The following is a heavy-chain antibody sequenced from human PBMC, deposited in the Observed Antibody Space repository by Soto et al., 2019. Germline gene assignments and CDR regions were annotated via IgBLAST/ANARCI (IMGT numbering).Heavy chain of an antibody. Sequence: EVQLLESGGGLVQPGGSLRLSCTASGFTFSSYAMNWVRQAPGKGLEWVSLISGSGASTYYADSVKGRFTISRDNSKNTLYLQMNSMRAEDTAIYYCAQVFFGEQLGFDYWGQGTLVTVSS. V-gene: IGHV3-23*01. CDR2: ISGSGAST. CDR3: AQVFFGEQLGFDY. D-gene: IGHD1-1*01. J-gene: IGHJ4*02. CDR1: GFTFSSYA.